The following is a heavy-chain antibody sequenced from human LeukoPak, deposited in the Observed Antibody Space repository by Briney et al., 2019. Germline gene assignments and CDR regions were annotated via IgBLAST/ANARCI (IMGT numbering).Heavy chain of an antibody. V-gene: IGHV3-30*18. D-gene: IGHD4-23*01. CDR3: AKEKGRLGGKFDY. CDR2: ISYDGSNK. J-gene: IGHJ4*02. CDR1: GFTFSSYG. Sequence: GRSLRLSCAASGFTFSSYGMHWVRQAPGKGLEWVAVISYDGSNKYYADSVKGRFTISRDNSKNTLFLQMNSLRAEDTAVYYCAKEKGRLGGKFDYWGQGTLVTVSS.